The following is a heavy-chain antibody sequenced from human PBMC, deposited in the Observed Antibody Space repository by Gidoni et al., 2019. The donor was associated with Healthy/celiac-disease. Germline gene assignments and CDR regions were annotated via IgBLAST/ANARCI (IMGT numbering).Heavy chain of an antibody. CDR2: INHSVST. Sequence: QVQLQQWGAGLLKPSETLSLTCAVYGGSFSGYYWSWIRQPPGKGLEWIGEINHSVSTNYNPSLKSRVTISVDTSKNQFSLKLSSVTAADTAVYYCARGKAHALLYYYGSGSPSLLFDYWGQGTLVTVSS. CDR1: GGSFSGYY. V-gene: IGHV4-34*01. CDR3: ARGKAHALLYYYGSGSPSLLFDY. D-gene: IGHD3-10*01. J-gene: IGHJ4*02.